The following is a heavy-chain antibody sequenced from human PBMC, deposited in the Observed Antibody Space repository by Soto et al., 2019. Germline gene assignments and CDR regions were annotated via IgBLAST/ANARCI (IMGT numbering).Heavy chain of an antibody. CDR3: ASTYSTSWYWFDP. Sequence: QVTVKESGPVLVKPTETLTLTCTVSGFSLSNAGLGVSWIRQPPGKALEWLAHIFSNDEKSYSTSLKSRLTTSXDXXKSQGVLIMTNMDPVATATYYCASTYSTSWYWFDPWGQGTLVTVSS. V-gene: IGHV2-26*04. J-gene: IGHJ5*02. CDR1: GFSLSNAGLG. D-gene: IGHD6-13*01. CDR2: IFSNDEK.